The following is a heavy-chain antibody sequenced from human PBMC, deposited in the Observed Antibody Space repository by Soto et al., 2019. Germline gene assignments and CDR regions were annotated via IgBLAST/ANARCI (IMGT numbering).Heavy chain of an antibody. CDR2: INPTGDTT. CDR3: ARVYCDSGSCSNDAFDI. D-gene: IGHD2-15*01. CDR1: GHTFASRY. J-gene: IGHJ3*02. V-gene: IGHV1-46*01. Sequence: QEQLVQSGAEVKKPGASVKVSCKASGHTFASRYIHWVRQAPGQGLEWMGLINPTGDTTTYAQRFQDRLTMTRDTSTSSVYMELSSLRSEDTAVYFCARVYCDSGSCSNDAFDIWGQGTLVTVSS.